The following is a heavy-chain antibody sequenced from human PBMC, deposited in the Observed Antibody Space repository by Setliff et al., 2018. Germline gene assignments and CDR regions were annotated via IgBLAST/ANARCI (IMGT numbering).Heavy chain of an antibody. CDR1: GGSISSSSYQ. CDR3: ARHEFVGGYYGSVTYRHFDY. CDR2: IYYSGTA. J-gene: IGHJ4*02. D-gene: IGHD3-10*01. V-gene: IGHV4-39*01. Sequence: SETLSLTCTVSGGSISSSSYQWGWVRQTPGKGLEWIGSIYYSGTAYYNPSLKSRVTISVDTSKNQFSLQVTSVAATDTAVYYCARHEFVGGYYGSVTYRHFDYWGQGILVTVSS.